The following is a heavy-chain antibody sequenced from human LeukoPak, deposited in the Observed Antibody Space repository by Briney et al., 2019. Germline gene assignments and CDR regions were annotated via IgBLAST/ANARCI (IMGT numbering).Heavy chain of an antibody. Sequence: ASVKVSCKASGGTFSSYAISWVRQAPGQGLEWMGGIIPIFGTANYAQKFQGRVTITADKSTSTAYMELSSLRSEDTAVYYCASLVTSYYYYMDVWGKGTTVTVSS. V-gene: IGHV1-69*06. CDR2: IIPIFGTA. J-gene: IGHJ6*03. D-gene: IGHD5-18*01. CDR1: GGTFSSYA. CDR3: ASLVTSYYYYMDV.